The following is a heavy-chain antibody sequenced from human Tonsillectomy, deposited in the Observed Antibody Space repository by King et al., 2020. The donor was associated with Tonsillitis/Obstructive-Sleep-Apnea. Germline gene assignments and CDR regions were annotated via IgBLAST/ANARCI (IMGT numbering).Heavy chain of an antibody. CDR2: IWYDGSNK. CDR1: GFTFSSYG. D-gene: IGHD4-17*01. CDR3: ARGPYGDYTVDY. J-gene: IGHJ4*02. V-gene: IGHV3-33*01. Sequence: QLVQSGGGVVQPGRSLRLSCAASGFTFSSYGMHWVRQAPGKGLEWVAVIWYDGSNKYYVDSVKGRFTISRDNPKNTLYLQMNSLRADDTAVYYCARGPYGDYTVDYWGQGTLVTVSS.